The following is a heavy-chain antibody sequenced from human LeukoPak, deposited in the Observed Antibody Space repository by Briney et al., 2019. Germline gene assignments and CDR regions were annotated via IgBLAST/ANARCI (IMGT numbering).Heavy chain of an antibody. CDR2: ISSSSSYI. J-gene: IGHJ6*03. D-gene: IGHD3-9*01. CDR1: GFTFSSYS. Sequence: GGSLRLSCAASGFTFSSYSMNWVRQAPGKGLEWVSSISSSSSYIYYADSVKGRFTISRDNAKNSLYLQMNSLRAEDTAVYYCARVGFNVLRYFDWSPDYYYYYYMDVWGKGTTVTISS. CDR3: ARVGFNVLRYFDWSPDYYYYYYMDV. V-gene: IGHV3-21*04.